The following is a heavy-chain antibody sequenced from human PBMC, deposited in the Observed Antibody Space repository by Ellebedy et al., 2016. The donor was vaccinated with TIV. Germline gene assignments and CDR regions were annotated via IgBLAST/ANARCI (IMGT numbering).Heavy chain of an antibody. CDR1: GFSFRSYG. J-gene: IGHJ4*02. V-gene: IGHV3-33*01. CDR3: ARDYYGSGSYSSD. D-gene: IGHD3-10*01. Sequence: PGGSLRLSCTVSGFSFRSYGMHWVRQAPGKGLEWVAVIWWDGSKKYYGESVKGRFTISRENSKNTLYLQMNSLTAEDTAVYYCARDYYGSGSYSSDWGQGTLVTVSS. CDR2: IWWDGSKK.